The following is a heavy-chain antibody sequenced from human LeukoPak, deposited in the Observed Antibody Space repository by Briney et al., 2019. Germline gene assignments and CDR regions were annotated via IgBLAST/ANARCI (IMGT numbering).Heavy chain of an antibody. CDR1: GFTFTTYA. Sequence: GGSLRLSCAASGFTFTTYAMTWVRQAPGKGLEWVSVISGSGDSTHYADSVKGRFTISRDNSKNTLYLQMNSLRAEDTAVYYCAKSKGYVDYYYYGMDVWGQGTTVTVSS. CDR3: AKSKGYVDYYYYGMDV. J-gene: IGHJ6*02. D-gene: IGHD3-16*01. V-gene: IGHV3-23*01. CDR2: ISGSGDST.